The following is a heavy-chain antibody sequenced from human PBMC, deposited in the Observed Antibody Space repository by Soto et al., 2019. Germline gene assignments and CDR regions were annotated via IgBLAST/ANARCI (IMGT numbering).Heavy chain of an antibody. CDR3: ARSLAAAGTYNWFDS. CDR1: GDSVPSNSAA. D-gene: IGHD6-13*01. V-gene: IGHV6-1*01. Sequence: PSQTLSLTCVISGDSVPSNSAAWNWIRQSPSRGLEWLGRTYYRFKWYDDYAVSVKSRITINPDTSKNQFSLQLNSVTPEDTAVYYCARSLAAAGTYNWFDSWGQGTLVTVSS. J-gene: IGHJ5*01. CDR2: TYYRFKWYD.